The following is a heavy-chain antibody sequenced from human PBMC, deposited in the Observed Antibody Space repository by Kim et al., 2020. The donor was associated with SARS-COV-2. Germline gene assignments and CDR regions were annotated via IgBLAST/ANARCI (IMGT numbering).Heavy chain of an antibody. D-gene: IGHD1-7*01. Sequence: GGSLRLSCAASGFTFSSYGMHWVRQAPGKGLEWVAVIWYDGSNKYYADSVKGRFTISRDNSKNTLYLQMNSLRAEDTAVYYCARDKGFRTAEYFQHWGPGTLVTVSS. J-gene: IGHJ1*01. CDR2: IWYDGSNK. CDR3: ARDKGFRTAEYFQH. CDR1: GFTFSSYG. V-gene: IGHV3-33*01.